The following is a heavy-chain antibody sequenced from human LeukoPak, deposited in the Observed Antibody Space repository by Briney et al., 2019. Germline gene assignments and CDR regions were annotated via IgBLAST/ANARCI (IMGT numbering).Heavy chain of an antibody. J-gene: IGHJ6*02. D-gene: IGHD3-3*01. CDR3: ARAVYDFWSGYPNYYYGMDV. Sequence: SETLSLTCTVSGGSISSYYWSWIRQPPGEGLEWIGYIYYSGSTNYNPSLKSRVTISVDTSKNQFSLKLSSVTAADTAVYYCARAVYDFWSGYPNYYYGMDVWGQGTTVTVSS. CDR2: IYYSGST. CDR1: GGSISSYY. V-gene: IGHV4-59*01.